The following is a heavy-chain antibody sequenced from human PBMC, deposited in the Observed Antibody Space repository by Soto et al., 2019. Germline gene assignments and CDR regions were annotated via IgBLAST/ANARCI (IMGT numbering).Heavy chain of an antibody. Sequence: VPLLESGGGLVQPGGSLRLSCAASGFTFSNYAMSWVRQAPGKGLEWVSSISGSGGSTHYADSVKGRFTISRDNSKNTLYLQMNSLRAEDTAVYYCSKEDVGGYYYSGLWGQGTLVTVSS. CDR1: GFTFSNYA. J-gene: IGHJ4*02. V-gene: IGHV3-23*01. CDR3: SKEDVGGYYYSGL. D-gene: IGHD1-26*01. CDR2: ISGSGGST.